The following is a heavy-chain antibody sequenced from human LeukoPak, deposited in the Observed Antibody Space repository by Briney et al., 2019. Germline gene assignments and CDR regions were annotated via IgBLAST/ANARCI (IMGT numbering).Heavy chain of an antibody. CDR1: GGSISSSNYY. Sequence: PSETLSLTCTVSGGSISSSNYYWGWIRQPPGKGLEWIGSINHSGYTDYNPSLKSRVTISADTSQNQFSLKLSSVTAADTAVYYCASRKLGNDYWGQGTLVTVSS. CDR3: ASRKLGNDY. CDR2: INHSGYT. D-gene: IGHD7-27*01. J-gene: IGHJ4*02. V-gene: IGHV4-39*07.